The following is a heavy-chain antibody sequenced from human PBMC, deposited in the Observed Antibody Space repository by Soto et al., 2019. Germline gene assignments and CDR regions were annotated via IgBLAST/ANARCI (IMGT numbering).Heavy chain of an antibody. V-gene: IGHV4-38-2*01. CDR2: LYHIGST. J-gene: IGHJ6*02. CDR1: GYSISSGNY. D-gene: IGHD2-2*01. CDR3: RSSTSCYDESCVDV. Sequence: SETLSLTCAVSGYSISSGNYWAWIRQPPGRGLEWIGSLYHIGSTHYNTSLKSRVTISVDTSKNHFSLELSSVTAADTAIYYCRSSTSCYDESCVDVWGQGAMVTVSS.